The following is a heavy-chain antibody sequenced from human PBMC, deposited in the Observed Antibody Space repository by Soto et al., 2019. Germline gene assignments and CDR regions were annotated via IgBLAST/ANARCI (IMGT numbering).Heavy chain of an antibody. CDR1: GGSSISSNW. J-gene: IGHJ6*03. D-gene: IGHD2-15*01. V-gene: IGHV3-7*01. CDR3: EGGKPDRIQIAAF. CDR2: TTQDGNDK. Sequence: LSHTCAVSGGSSISSNWWSWVRQAPGKGLEWLAMTTQDGNDKHYVDSVRCRFTISRDSAKNSMQLQMNSLTVQDPAIQYGEGGKPDRIQIAAFGVKGTKDPVS.